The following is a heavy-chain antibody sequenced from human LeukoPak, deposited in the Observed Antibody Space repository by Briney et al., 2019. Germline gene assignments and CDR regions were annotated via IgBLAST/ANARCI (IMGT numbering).Heavy chain of an antibody. Sequence: GASVKVSCKASGYTFTSYGISWVQQAPGQGLEWMGWISAYNGNTNYAQKLQGRVTMTTDTSTSTAYMELRSLRSDDTAVYYCARDLNVAYSSGWTDYWGQGTLVTVSS. D-gene: IGHD6-19*01. CDR2: ISAYNGNT. V-gene: IGHV1-18*04. CDR1: GYTFTSYG. J-gene: IGHJ4*02. CDR3: ARDLNVAYSSGWTDY.